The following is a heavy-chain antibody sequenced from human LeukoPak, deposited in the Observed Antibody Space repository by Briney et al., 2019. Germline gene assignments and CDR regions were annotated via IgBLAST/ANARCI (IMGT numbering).Heavy chain of an antibody. CDR3: ARDSPIYRYFDY. CDR1: GYTFTSYG. J-gene: IGHJ4*02. CDR2: ISAYNGNT. V-gene: IGHV1-18*01. D-gene: IGHD3-16*02. Sequence: ASVKVSCKASGYTFTSYGISWVRQAPGQGLERMGWISAYNGNTNYAQKLQGRVTMTTDTSTSTAYMELRSLRSDDTAVYYCARDSPIYRYFDYWGQGTLVTVSS.